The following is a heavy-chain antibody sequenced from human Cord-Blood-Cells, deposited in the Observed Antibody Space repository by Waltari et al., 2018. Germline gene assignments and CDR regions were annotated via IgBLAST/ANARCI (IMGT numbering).Heavy chain of an antibody. D-gene: IGHD1-26*01. Sequence: QVQLQQWGAGLLKPSEPLSLTCAVYVGSFSGYYCSWTRQPPGKGLEWIGEINHSGSTNYNPSLKSRVTISVDTSKNQFSLKLSSVTAADTAVYYCARGPFAGATKFFDYWGQGTLVTVSS. J-gene: IGHJ4*02. V-gene: IGHV4-34*01. CDR2: INHSGST. CDR3: ARGPFAGATKFFDY. CDR1: VGSFSGYY.